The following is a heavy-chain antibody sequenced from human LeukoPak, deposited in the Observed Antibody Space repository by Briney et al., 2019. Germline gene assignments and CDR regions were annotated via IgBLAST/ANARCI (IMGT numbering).Heavy chain of an antibody. D-gene: IGHD6-19*01. J-gene: IGHJ4*02. CDR1: GFTFSSYW. CDR2: IKSDGSST. CDR3: TRPMEIAVAGRGDY. V-gene: IGHV3-74*01. Sequence: GGSLRLSCAASGFTFSSYWMHWVRQAPGKGLVWVSRIKSDGSSTDYADSVKGRFTISRDNAKNTLYLQMNRLRAVDTAVYYCTRPMEIAVAGRGDYWGQGTLVTVSS.